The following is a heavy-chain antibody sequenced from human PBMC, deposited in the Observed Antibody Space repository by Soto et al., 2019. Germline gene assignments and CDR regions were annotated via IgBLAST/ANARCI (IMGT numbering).Heavy chain of an antibody. CDR1: GFTFSSYA. CDR3: AKGKRSITIFGVVIIPGMDV. D-gene: IGHD3-3*01. Sequence: PGGSLRLSCAASGFTFSSYAMSWVRQAPGKGLEWVSAISGSGGSTYYADSVKGRFTISRDNSKNTLYLQMNSLRAEDTAVYYCAKGKRSITIFGVVIIPGMDVWGQGTTVPVSS. J-gene: IGHJ6*02. CDR2: ISGSGGST. V-gene: IGHV3-23*01.